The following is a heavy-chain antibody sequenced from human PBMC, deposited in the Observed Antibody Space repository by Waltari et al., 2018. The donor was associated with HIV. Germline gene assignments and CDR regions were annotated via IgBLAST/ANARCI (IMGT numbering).Heavy chain of an antibody. Sequence: EVKLVESGGGLVQPGGSLRLSCAASGFTVSTNYMSWVRQAQGWGHQAPGVGQEWVSVIDRDGNTRYAASVKGRFTSSRDSSKKMVYLQMKSLRGEDTAVYYCANSDDYSNYYYGRDVWGQGTTVTVSS. D-gene: IGHD4-4*01. CDR2: IDRDGNT. CDR1: GFTVSTNY. J-gene: IGHJ6*02. CDR3: ANSDDYSNYYYGRDV. V-gene: IGHV3-66*01.